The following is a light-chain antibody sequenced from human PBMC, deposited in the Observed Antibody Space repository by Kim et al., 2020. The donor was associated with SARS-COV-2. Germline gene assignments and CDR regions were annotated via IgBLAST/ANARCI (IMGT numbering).Light chain of an antibody. Sequence: QSALTQPASVSGSPGQSITISCTGTSSDIGAYNYVSWHQQHPGKAPKVIIYDVTNRPSGVSNRFSGSKSGSTASLTISGLQAEDEAEYYCSSYSTSDTLLFGGGTQLTVL. CDR2: DVT. V-gene: IGLV2-14*03. CDR3: SSYSTSDTLL. CDR1: SSDIGAYNY. J-gene: IGLJ2*01.